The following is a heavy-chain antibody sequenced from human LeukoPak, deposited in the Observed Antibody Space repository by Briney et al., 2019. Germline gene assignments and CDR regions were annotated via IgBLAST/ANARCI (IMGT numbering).Heavy chain of an antibody. V-gene: IGHV4-4*07. CDR1: GGSTSSYY. CDR3: ARGGCTSNTCYYYYYYMDV. Sequence: RSETPSHTSTVSGGSTSSYYWSWIRPPAGKRLEWIGRTYTSGSTNYNPSLKGRVTMSVDTSKNQFSLKLSSVTAADTAVYYCARGGCTSNTCYYYYYYMDVWGQGTTVTVSS. D-gene: IGHD2-2*01. J-gene: IGHJ6*03. CDR2: TYTSGST.